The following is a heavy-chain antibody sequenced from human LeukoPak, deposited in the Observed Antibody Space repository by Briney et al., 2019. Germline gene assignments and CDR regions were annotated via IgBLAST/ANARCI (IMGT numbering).Heavy chain of an antibody. CDR1: GYTFTSYG. CDR3: ARATIFGVVTYYFDY. D-gene: IGHD3-3*01. J-gene: IGHJ4*02. Sequence: DSVKVSCKASGYTFTSYGISWVRQAPGQGLEWMGWISAYNGNTNYAQKLQGRVTMTTDTSTSTAYMELRSLRSDDTAVYYCARATIFGVVTYYFDYWGQGTLVTVSS. CDR2: ISAYNGNT. V-gene: IGHV1-18*01.